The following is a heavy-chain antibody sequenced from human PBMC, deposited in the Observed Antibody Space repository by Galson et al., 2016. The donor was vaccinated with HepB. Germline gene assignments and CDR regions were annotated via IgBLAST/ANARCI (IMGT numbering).Heavy chain of an antibody. CDR2: IYHTGTT. J-gene: IGHJ4*02. CDR3: ANLGYCSGGDCYSVD. D-gene: IGHD2-15*01. Sequence: SETLSLTCAVSGGSLSTRNWWSWIRQTPGKGLEWIGEIYHTGTTNYNQSLKSRITMSLDKSKNQFSLKLNSVTAADTAVYYCANLGYCSGGDCYSVDWGQGTMVTVSS. CDR1: GGSLSTRNW. V-gene: IGHV4-4*02.